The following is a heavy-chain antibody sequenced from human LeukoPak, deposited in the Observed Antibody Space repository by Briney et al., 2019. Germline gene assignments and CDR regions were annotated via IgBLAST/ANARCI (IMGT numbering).Heavy chain of an antibody. J-gene: IGHJ4*02. D-gene: IGHD4-17*01. Sequence: SETQSLTCTVSGDSISGYYWSWVRQPPGKGLEWIGYIFHSGSTKYNPSLESRVTISIDTSKNQFSLRLSSVTAADTAVYYCARLATYGDFSDWGQGTLVTVSS. CDR3: ARLATYGDFSD. CDR2: IFHSGST. CDR1: GDSISGYY. V-gene: IGHV4-59*08.